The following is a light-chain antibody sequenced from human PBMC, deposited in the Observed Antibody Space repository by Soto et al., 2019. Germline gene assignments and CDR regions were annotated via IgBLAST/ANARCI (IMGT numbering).Light chain of an antibody. CDR3: QQYYSYPYT. CDR2: AAS. CDR1: QGISSD. J-gene: IGKJ2*01. V-gene: IGKV1-8*01. Sequence: AIRMTQSPSSFSASTGDRVTITCRASQGISSDLARYQQKPGKAPKLLIYAASTLQSGVPSRFSGSGSGTDFTLTISCLQSEDFATYYCQQYYSYPYTFGQGTKLEIK.